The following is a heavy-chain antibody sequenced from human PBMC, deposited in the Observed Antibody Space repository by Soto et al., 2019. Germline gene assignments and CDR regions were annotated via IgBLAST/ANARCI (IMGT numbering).Heavy chain of an antibody. CDR3: AREITMVRGVKFSWFDP. V-gene: IGHV4-4*02. CDR2: IYHSGST. D-gene: IGHD3-10*01. Sequence: SETLSLTCAVSGGSISSSNWWSWVRQPPGKGLEWIGEIYHSGSTNYNPSLKSRVTISVDKSKNQFSLKLSSVTAADTAVYYCAREITMVRGVKFSWFDPWGQGTLVTVS. J-gene: IGHJ5*02. CDR1: GGSISSSNW.